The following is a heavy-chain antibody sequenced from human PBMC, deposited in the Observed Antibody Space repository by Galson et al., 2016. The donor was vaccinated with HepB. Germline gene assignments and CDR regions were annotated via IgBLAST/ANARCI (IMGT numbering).Heavy chain of an antibody. V-gene: IGHV4-34*01. J-gene: IGHJ4*02. CDR2: ISHHGGT. Sequence: ETLSLTCGVFGGSLSGFYWYWIRQPPGKGLEWIGEISHHGGTKYNSSLKSRVSMSVGTSRPEMSLRLTSVTAADTAVYFCGLFWSVTHYRGQGTLVTVS. CDR1: GGSLSGFY. CDR3: GLFWSVTHY. D-gene: IGHD3-3*01.